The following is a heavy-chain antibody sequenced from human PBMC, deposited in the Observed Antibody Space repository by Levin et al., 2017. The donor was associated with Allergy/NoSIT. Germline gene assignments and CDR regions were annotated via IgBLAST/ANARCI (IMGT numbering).Heavy chain of an antibody. CDR3: AKDDFDWLYAFDI. J-gene: IGHJ3*02. Sequence: KAGGSLRLSCAASGFTFSSYSMNWVRQAPGKGLEWVSSISSSSSYIYYADSVKGRFTISRDNAKNSLYLQMNSLRAEDTAVYYCAKDDFDWLYAFDIWGQGTMVTVSS. CDR2: ISSSSSYI. CDR1: GFTFSSYS. V-gene: IGHV3-21*01. D-gene: IGHD3-9*01.